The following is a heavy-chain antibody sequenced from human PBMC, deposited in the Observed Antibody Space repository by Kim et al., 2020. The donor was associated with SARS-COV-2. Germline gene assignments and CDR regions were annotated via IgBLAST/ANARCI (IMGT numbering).Heavy chain of an antibody. J-gene: IGHJ3*02. CDR1: GFTFSSYE. D-gene: IGHD2-21*02. CDR2: ISSSGSTI. V-gene: IGHV3-48*03. CDR3: ARDLSVVTADTDAFDI. Sequence: GSLRLSCAASGFTFSSYEMNWVRQAPGKGLEWVSYISSSGSTIYYADSVKGRFTISRDNAKNSLYLQMNSLRAEDTAVYYCARDLSVVTADTDAFDIWGQGTMVTVSS.